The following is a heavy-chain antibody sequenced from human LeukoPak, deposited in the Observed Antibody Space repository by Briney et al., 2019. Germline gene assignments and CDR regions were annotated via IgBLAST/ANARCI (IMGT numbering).Heavy chain of an antibody. D-gene: IGHD3-22*01. CDR3: AKPFLFTMIVEGVFDN. CDR2: ISGSGGST. J-gene: IGHJ4*02. V-gene: IGHV3-23*01. CDR1: GFTFSSYG. Sequence: GGSLTLSCAASGFTFSSYGMSWVRQAPGQGLEWVSTISGSGGSTYYADPVKGRFTISRDNSKNTLYLQMNSLRAQDTAVYYCAKPFLFTMIVEGVFDNWGQGTLVTVSS.